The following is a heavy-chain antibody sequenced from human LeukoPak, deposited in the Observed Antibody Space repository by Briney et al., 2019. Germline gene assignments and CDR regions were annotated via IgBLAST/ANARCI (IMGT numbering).Heavy chain of an antibody. J-gene: IGHJ4*02. CDR1: GFTFSSYE. D-gene: IGHD3-9*01. CDR3: ARDTTYYDILTGSDYFDY. V-gene: IGHV3-48*03. CDR2: FSSSGSTI. Sequence: SGGSLRLSCAASGFTFSSYEMNWVRKAPGKGLEWVSYFSSSGSTIYYADSVKGRFTISRDNAKNSLYLQMNSLRAEDTAVYYCARDTTYYDILTGSDYFDYWGQGTLVTVSS.